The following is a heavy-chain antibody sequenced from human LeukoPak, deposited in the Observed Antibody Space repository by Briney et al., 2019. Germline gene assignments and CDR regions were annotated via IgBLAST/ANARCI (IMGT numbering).Heavy chain of an antibody. Sequence: PGRSLRLSCAASGFTFSTYGMHWVRQAPGKGLEWVSFITSSGNTMYYADSVKGRFTISRDNAKSSLYLQMNSLRADDTAVYYCARLRSKYWFDPWGQGTLVTVSS. CDR2: ITSSGNTM. CDR3: ARLRSKYWFDP. CDR1: GFTFSTYG. J-gene: IGHJ5*02. V-gene: IGHV3-48*04. D-gene: IGHD4-11*01.